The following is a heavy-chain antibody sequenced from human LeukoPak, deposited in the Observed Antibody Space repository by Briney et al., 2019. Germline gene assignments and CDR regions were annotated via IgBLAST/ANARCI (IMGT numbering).Heavy chain of an antibody. CDR2: IYPGDSDT. J-gene: IGHJ4*02. CDR1: GYSFTSYW. V-gene: IGHV5-51*01. Sequence: GESLKISCKGSGYSFTSYWIGWVRQMPGKGLEWMGSIYPGDSDTRYSPSLQGQVTISADKSISTAYLQWGRLTASDTAMYYCARIGLEMANLIDDWGQGTLVTVSS. CDR3: ARIGLEMANLIDD. D-gene: IGHD5-24*01.